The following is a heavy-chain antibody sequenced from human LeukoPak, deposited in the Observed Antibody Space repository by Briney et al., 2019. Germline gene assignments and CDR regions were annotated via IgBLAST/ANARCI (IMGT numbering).Heavy chain of an antibody. CDR2: FDPGDGET. CDR1: GYTLTELS. V-gene: IGHV1-24*01. CDR3: ATLTMVRGVIHNWFDP. J-gene: IGHJ5*02. D-gene: IGHD3-10*01. Sequence: ASVKVSCKVSGYTLTELSMHWVRQAPGKGLEWMGGFDPGDGETIYAQKFQGRVTMTEDTSTDTAYMELSSLRSEDTAVYYCATLTMVRGVIHNWFDPWGQGTLVTVSS.